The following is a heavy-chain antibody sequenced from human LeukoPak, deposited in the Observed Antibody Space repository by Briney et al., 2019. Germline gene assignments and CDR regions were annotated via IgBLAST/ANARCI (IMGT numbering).Heavy chain of an antibody. V-gene: IGHV4-59*01. Sequence: SETLSLTCTVSGGSISSYYWSWIRQPPGKGLEWIGYIYYSGSTNYNPSLKSRVTISVDTSKNQFSLKLTSVTAADTAFYYCARYIVSYPHDAFDIWGQGTMVTVSS. D-gene: IGHD1-26*01. J-gene: IGHJ3*02. CDR2: IYYSGST. CDR3: ARYIVSYPHDAFDI. CDR1: GGSISSYY.